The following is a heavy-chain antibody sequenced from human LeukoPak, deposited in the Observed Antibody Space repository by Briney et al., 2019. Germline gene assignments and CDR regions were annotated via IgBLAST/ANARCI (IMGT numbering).Heavy chain of an antibody. CDR2: IYPGDSDT. V-gene: IGHV5-51*01. CDR1: GYSFASYW. J-gene: IGHJ6*02. CDR3: ARLDTEHNYGMDV. D-gene: IGHD1-14*01. Sequence: GESLKISGKGAGYSFASYWIGWVRQLPGKGLEWMGIIYPGDSDTRYSPSFQGQVTISADKSISTAYLQWSSLTASDTAMYYCARLDTEHNYGMDVWGQGTTVTVSS.